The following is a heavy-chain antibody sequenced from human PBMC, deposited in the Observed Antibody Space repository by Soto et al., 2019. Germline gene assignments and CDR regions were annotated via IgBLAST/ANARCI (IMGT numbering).Heavy chain of an antibody. D-gene: IGHD3-9*01. CDR3: AHIFDFDWVWAFEY. CDR1: GFSLDTSGVG. CDR2: IYWDDDK. V-gene: IGHV2-5*02. J-gene: IGHJ4*02. Sequence: QITLKESGPTLVKPTQTLTLTCTFSGFSLDTSGVGVGWIRQPPGKTLEWLALIYWDDDKRYSPSLNSRLTITKDIAKTQVVLRMTNVDPVDTATYYCAHIFDFDWVWAFEYWGQGALVTVSS.